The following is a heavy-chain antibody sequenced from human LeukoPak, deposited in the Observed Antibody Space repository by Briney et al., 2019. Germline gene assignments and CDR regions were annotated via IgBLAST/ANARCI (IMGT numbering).Heavy chain of an antibody. CDR1: GYTFTGYF. CDR2: MNPNSGAT. CDR3: ARDRAPTLPNSSYYFDH. J-gene: IGHJ4*02. D-gene: IGHD6-13*01. Sequence: ASVKVSCKASGYTFTGYFMHWLRRAPGQGLEWVGWMNPNSGATNSAQKFQGRVTMTRDTSISSAYMELSSLRPDDTAVYFCARDRAPTLPNSSYYFDHWGQGTLVTVSS. V-gene: IGHV1-2*02.